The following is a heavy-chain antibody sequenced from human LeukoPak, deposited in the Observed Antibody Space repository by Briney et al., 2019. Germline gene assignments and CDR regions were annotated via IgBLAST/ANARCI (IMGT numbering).Heavy chain of an antibody. CDR2: ISGSDGYT. V-gene: IGHV3-23*01. D-gene: IGHD2-8*02. Sequence: GGSLRLSCVASGFTFSSYALSWVRQAPGKGLDCVSVISGSDGYTYYADSVKGRFTISRDNSKNTLYLQMNSLRAEDTAIYYCATYRQVLLPFESWGQGTLVTVSS. CDR3: ATYRQVLLPFES. CDR1: GFTFSSYA. J-gene: IGHJ4*02.